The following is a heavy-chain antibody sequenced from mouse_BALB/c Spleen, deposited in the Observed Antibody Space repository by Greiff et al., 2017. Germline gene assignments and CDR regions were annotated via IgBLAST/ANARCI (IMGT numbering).Heavy chain of an antibody. J-gene: IGHJ4*01. V-gene: IGHV1S137*01. CDR1: GYTFTDYA. CDR3: ARRGPYAMDY. CDR2: ISTYYGDA. Sequence: VQLQQSGAELVRPGVSVKISCKGSGYTFTDYAIHWVKQSHAKSLEWIGVISTYYGDASYNQKFKGKATMTVDKSSSTAYMELARLTSEDSAIYYCARRGPYAMDYWGQGTSVTVSS.